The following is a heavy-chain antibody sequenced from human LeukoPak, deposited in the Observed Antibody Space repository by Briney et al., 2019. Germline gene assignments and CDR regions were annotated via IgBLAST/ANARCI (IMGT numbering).Heavy chain of an antibody. J-gene: IGHJ4*02. CDR3: ARQVGARTVRGVLDY. Sequence: SETLSLTCTVSGGSISSSSYYWGWIRQPPGKGLEWIGSIYYSGSTYYNPSLKSRVTISVDTSKSQFSLKLSSVTAADTAVYYCARQVGARTVRGVLDYWGQGTLVTVSS. CDR2: IYYSGST. V-gene: IGHV4-39*01. CDR1: GGSISSSSYY. D-gene: IGHD3-10*02.